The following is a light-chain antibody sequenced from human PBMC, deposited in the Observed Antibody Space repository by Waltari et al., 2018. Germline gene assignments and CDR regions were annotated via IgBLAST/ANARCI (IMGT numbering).Light chain of an antibody. J-gene: IGLJ3*02. CDR2: DVS. CDR1: ITDVGAYNH. V-gene: IGLV2-14*01. Sequence: QSALTQPASVSGSPGQSIPVSCPGTITDVGAYNHVCWYQQRLGKAPKLMISDVSNRLSGFSDRFSGSKSGNTSSLTISGLQAEDEADYYCSSFTNSGSWVFGGGTKVTVL. CDR3: SSFTNSGSWV.